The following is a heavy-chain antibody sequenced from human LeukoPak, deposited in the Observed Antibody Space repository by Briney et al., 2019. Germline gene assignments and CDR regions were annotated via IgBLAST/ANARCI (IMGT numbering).Heavy chain of an antibody. Sequence: GGSLRLSCAASGFTFSSYAMSWVRQAPGKGLEWVSVISGSGGSTYYADSVKGRFTISRDNSKNTLYLQMNSLRAEDTAVYYCAKESSSSWYPYYFDYWGQGTLVTVSS. J-gene: IGHJ4*02. CDR3: AKESSSSWYPYYFDY. CDR2: ISGSGGST. CDR1: GFTFSSYA. D-gene: IGHD6-13*01. V-gene: IGHV3-23*01.